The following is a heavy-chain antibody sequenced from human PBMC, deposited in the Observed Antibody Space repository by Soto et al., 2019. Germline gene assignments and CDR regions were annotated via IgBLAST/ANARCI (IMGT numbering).Heavy chain of an antibody. CDR2: MSPESGNT. D-gene: IGHD1-1*01. CDR3: EGTTGY. V-gene: IGHV1-8*01. Sequence: QVQVVQSRAEVKKPGASVKVSCKASGYTFTDYDLNWVRQASGQGLAYMGWMSPESGNTGYAPQFQGRVTMTRNTPISTAYMEPSSLRSEDTAVDNWEGTTGYWGQGTKVTVSS. CDR1: GYTFTDYD. J-gene: IGHJ4*02.